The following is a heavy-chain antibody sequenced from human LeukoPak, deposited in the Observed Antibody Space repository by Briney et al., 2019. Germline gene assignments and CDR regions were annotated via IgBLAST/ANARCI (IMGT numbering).Heavy chain of an antibody. Sequence: GGSLRLSCAAPGFTFSSYAMHWVRQAPGKGLEWVAVISYDGSNKYYADSVKGRFTISRDNSKNTLYLQMNSLRAEDTAVYYCARDIRGYQLTIDYWGQGTLVTVSS. V-gene: IGHV3-30-3*01. D-gene: IGHD2-2*01. CDR2: ISYDGSNK. CDR3: ARDIRGYQLTIDY. CDR1: GFTFSSYA. J-gene: IGHJ4*02.